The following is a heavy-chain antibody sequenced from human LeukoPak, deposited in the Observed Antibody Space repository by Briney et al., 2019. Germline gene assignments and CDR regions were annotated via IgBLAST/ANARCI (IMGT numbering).Heavy chain of an antibody. D-gene: IGHD3-10*01. CDR3: ARLSKESYGSY. CDR1: GFTFSNYG. V-gene: IGHV3-30*02. Sequence: GGSLRLSCAASGFTFSNYGMHWVRQAPGKGLEWVALISFDGSQKYYADSVKGRFTISRDNSKSTVYLQMNSLRAEDTAVYYCARLSKESYGSYWGQGTLVTVSS. CDR2: ISFDGSQK. J-gene: IGHJ4*02.